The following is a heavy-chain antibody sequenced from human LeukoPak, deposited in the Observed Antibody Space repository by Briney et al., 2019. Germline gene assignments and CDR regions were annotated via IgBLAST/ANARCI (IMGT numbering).Heavy chain of an antibody. CDR2: IHHSRGT. J-gene: IGHJ6*03. CDR1: GDSFSGYY. CDR3: ARGWLELNYYYMDV. Sequence: KPSETLSLTCAVYGDSFSGYYRSWIRQPPGKGLEWIGEIHHSRGTNYNPSLKSRVTISVDTSKNQFSLKLRSVTAADTAVYYCARGWLELNYYYMDVWGKGTTVTVSS. D-gene: IGHD1-7*01. V-gene: IGHV4-34*01.